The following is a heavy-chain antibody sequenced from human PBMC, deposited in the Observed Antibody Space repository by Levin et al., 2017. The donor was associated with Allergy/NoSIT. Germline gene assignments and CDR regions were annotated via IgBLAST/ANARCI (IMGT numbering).Heavy chain of an antibody. CDR2: ISGGGGTT. J-gene: IGHJ4*02. V-gene: IGHV3-23*01. CDR1: GFTFSNYA. CDR3: AKQGGVNGWNYFDY. Sequence: RTGGSLRLSCAASGFTFSNYAMSWVRQAPGKGLEWVSGISGGGGTTYYADSVKGRFTISRDKYKNTLYLQVNSLRAEDMGVYYCAKQGGVNGWNYFDYWGQGTLVTVSS. D-gene: IGHD6-19*01.